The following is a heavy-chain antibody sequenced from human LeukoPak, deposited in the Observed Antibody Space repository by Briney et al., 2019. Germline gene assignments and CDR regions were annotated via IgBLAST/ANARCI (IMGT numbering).Heavy chain of an antibody. Sequence: GGSLRLSCAASGFTFSSYAMSWVRQAPGKGLEWVSSISSSSSYIYYADSVKGRFTISRDNAKNSLYLQMNSLRAEDTAVYYCARPAMEYFDYWGQGTLVTVSS. CDR3: ARPAMEYFDY. CDR2: ISSSSSYI. D-gene: IGHD3-3*01. J-gene: IGHJ4*02. V-gene: IGHV3-21*04. CDR1: GFTFSSYA.